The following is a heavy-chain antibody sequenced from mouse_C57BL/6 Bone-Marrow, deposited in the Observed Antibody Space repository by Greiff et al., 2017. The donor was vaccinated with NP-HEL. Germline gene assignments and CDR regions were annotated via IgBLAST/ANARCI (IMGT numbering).Heavy chain of an antibody. CDR3: AREEDYGSSWFAY. CDR1: GYAFSSSW. Sequence: QVQLQQSGPELVKPGASVKISCKASGYAFSSSWMNWVKQRPGKGLEWIGRIYPGDGDTNYNGKFKGKATLTADKSSSTAYMQLSSLTSEDSAVYFGAREEDYGSSWFAYWGQGTLVTVSA. V-gene: IGHV1-82*01. D-gene: IGHD1-1*01. CDR2: IYPGDGDT. J-gene: IGHJ3*01.